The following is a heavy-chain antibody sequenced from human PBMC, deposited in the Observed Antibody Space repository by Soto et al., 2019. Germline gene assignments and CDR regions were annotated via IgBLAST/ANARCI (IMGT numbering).Heavy chain of an antibody. D-gene: IGHD3-10*01. CDR3: TTGGPMVRGVVLPC. Sequence: EVQVVESGGGLVQPGGSLRLSCATSGFTFSNAWMSWVRQAPGKGLEWVGRIRRKSDGGTTDYAAPVEGRFTISRDDSKNTLYLQMNSLKTEDTAVYYCTTGGPMVRGVVLPCWGQGTLVIVSS. CDR1: GFTFSNAW. V-gene: IGHV3-15*01. J-gene: IGHJ4*02. CDR2: IRRKSDGGTT.